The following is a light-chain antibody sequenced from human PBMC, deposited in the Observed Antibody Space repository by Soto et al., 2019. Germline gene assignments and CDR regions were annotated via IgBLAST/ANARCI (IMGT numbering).Light chain of an antibody. CDR3: QQYVNSPGT. J-gene: IGKJ1*01. CDR1: QSVGNSY. V-gene: IGKV3-20*01. Sequence: EIVLTQSPGTLSLSPGERATLSCRASQSVGNSYLAWYQQKPGQAPRLLIYGASSRATGIPDRFSGSGSGTDFTLTISRLEPEDFAVYYCQQYVNSPGTFGQGTKVEIK. CDR2: GAS.